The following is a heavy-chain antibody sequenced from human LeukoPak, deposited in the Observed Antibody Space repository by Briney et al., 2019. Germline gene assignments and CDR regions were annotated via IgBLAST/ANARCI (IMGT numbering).Heavy chain of an antibody. Sequence: GGSVRLSCGASGFTFSSYGMLWVRQAPGKGREWVAVKWFDGSNKYYADSVKGRFTISRDNSKNTLYLQMNSLTAEDTAVYYCASLSIIVGATSPPDAFDIWGQGTMVTVSS. CDR3: ASLSIIVGATSPPDAFDI. CDR1: GFTFSSYG. CDR2: KWFDGSNK. J-gene: IGHJ3*02. D-gene: IGHD1-26*01. V-gene: IGHV3-33*01.